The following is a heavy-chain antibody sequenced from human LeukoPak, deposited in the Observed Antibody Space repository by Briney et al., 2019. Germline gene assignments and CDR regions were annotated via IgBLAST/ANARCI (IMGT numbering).Heavy chain of an antibody. CDR1: GFTFSSYG. CDR3: ATNYYDSSGKAYYFDY. CDR2: ISYDGSNK. D-gene: IGHD3-22*01. Sequence: GRSLRLSCAASGFTFSSYGMHWVRQAPGKGLEWVAVISYDGSNKYYADSVKGRFTISRDNSKNTLYLQMNSLRAEDTAVYYCATNYYDSSGKAYYFDYWGQGTLVTVSS. V-gene: IGHV3-30*03. J-gene: IGHJ4*02.